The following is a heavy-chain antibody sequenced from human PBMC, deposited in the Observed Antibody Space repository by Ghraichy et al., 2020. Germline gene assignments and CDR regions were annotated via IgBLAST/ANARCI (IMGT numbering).Heavy chain of an antibody. J-gene: IGHJ4*02. CDR3: ARVSQQLGDY. CDR1: GFTFHTYS. Sequence: GGSLRLSCAASGFTFHTYSMNWVRQAPGKGLEWVSYISFSSNTIYYSDSVKGRFTISRDNAKNSLYLQMNSLRVEDTAVYYCARVSQQLGDYWGQGTLVVVSS. CDR2: ISFSSNTI. D-gene: IGHD6-13*01. V-gene: IGHV3-48*01.